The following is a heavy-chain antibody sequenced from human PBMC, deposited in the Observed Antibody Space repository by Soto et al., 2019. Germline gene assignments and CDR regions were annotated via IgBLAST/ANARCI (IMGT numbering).Heavy chain of an antibody. CDR2: INPNSGGT. CDR3: ARVAVVAATHDAFDI. D-gene: IGHD2-15*01. J-gene: IGHJ3*02. CDR1: GYTFTGYY. Sequence: AASVKVSCKASGYTFTGYYMHWVRQAPGQGLEWMGWINPNSGGTNYAQKFQGWVTMTRDTSTSTAYMELRSLRSDDTAVYYCARVAVVAATHDAFDIWGQGTMVTVSS. V-gene: IGHV1-2*04.